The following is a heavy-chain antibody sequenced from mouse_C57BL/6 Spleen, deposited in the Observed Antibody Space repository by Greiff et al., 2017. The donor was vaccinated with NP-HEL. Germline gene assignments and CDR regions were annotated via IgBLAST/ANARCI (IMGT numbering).Heavy chain of an antibody. V-gene: IGHV5-6*01. Sequence: EVMLVESGGDLVKPGGSLKLSCAASGFTFSSYGMSWVRQTPDKRLEWVATISSGGSYTYYPDSVKGRFTISRDNAKNTLYLQMSSLKSEDTAMYYCARLGDDGYYVNYYAMDYWGQGTSVTVSS. CDR3: ARLGDDGYYVNYYAMDY. CDR1: GFTFSSYG. CDR2: ISSGGSYT. D-gene: IGHD2-3*01. J-gene: IGHJ4*01.